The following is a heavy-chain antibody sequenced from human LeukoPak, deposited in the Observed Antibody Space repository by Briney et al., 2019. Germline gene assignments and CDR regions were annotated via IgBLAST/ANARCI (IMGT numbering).Heavy chain of an antibody. Sequence: PGGSLRLSCAASGFTFSAYSMNWVRQAAGKGLEWVSFISSSSSSIYYADSVKGRFTISRDNAKNSLYLQVNSLRAEDTAVYYCARDEVACSSTNCYFVYWGQGTLVTVSS. V-gene: IGHV3-21*01. J-gene: IGHJ4*02. CDR2: ISSSSSSI. CDR1: GFTFSAYS. D-gene: IGHD2-2*01. CDR3: ARDEVACSSTNCYFVY.